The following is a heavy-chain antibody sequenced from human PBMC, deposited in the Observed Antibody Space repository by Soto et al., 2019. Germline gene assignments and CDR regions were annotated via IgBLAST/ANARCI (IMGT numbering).Heavy chain of an antibody. D-gene: IGHD6-6*01. Sequence: QVQLEQSGAEVKKPGASVKVSCKASGYTFTSHNIVWVRQASGQELEWVGGVNPNSGNADYARKFQGRVTMTRDTSISTAYMELSSLTSEDTAVYYCARRMSSSQFYYYMDVWGKGTTVTVSS. J-gene: IGHJ6*03. CDR1: GYTFTSHN. CDR3: ARRMSSSQFYYYMDV. V-gene: IGHV1-8*01. CDR2: VNPNSGNA.